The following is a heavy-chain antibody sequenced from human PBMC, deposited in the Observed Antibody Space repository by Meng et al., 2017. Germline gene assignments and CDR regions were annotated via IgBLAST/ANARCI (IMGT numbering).Heavy chain of an antibody. V-gene: IGHV3-64*01. Sequence: GESLKISCAASGFTFSSYAMHWVRQAPGKGLEYVSAISSNGGSTYYANSVKGRFTISRDNSKNTLYLQMGSLRAEDTAVYYCARGLRIGPDYWGQGTLVTVSS. J-gene: IGHJ4*02. CDR2: ISSNGGST. CDR1: GFTFSSYA. D-gene: IGHD3/OR15-3a*01. CDR3: ARGLRIGPDY.